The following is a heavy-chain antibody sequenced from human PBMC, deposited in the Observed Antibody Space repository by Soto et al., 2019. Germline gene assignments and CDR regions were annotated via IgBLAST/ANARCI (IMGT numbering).Heavy chain of an antibody. J-gene: IGHJ5*02. CDR1: GFIFENFG. V-gene: IGHV3-23*01. Sequence: RGSLRLSCAASGFIFENFGMSWVRQAPGKGLEWISSISGSGFKKYYADSVKGRFTISRDNSKSTVYLELNNLSAEDTAVYHCAKNQGVELVPLATVDWFDPWGQGSVVTVSS. CDR3: AKNQGVELVPLATVDWFDP. CDR2: ISGSGFKK. D-gene: IGHD1-26*01.